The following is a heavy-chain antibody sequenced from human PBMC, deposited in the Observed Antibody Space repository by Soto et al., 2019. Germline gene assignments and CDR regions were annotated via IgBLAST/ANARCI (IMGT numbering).Heavy chain of an antibody. J-gene: IGHJ4*02. Sequence: EVQLVESGGGLVKPGGSLRLSCSASGFTFSTYSMSWVRQALGKGLEWVSSMSSSGRNIYYADSVKGRFTISRDNAKNSLYLQMNSLRVDDMAVYYCARDRGRYYLDYWGQGTLVTVSS. CDR1: GFTFSTYS. CDR2: MSSSGRNI. D-gene: IGHD3-16*02. CDR3: ARDRGRYYLDY. V-gene: IGHV3-21*02.